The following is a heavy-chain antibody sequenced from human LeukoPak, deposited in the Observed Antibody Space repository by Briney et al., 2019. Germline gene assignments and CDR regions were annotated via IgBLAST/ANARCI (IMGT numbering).Heavy chain of an antibody. J-gene: IGHJ6*03. CDR2: ISYGGSNK. D-gene: IGHD2-8*01. Sequence: GGSLSLSCAASGFTFSSYDMHWVRQAPGKGLEWMAVISYGGSNKYYADSVKGRFTISRDNSKNTLYLQMNSLRAEDTAVYYCANGYCTNGICYPYYYYYMDVWGKGTTVTVSS. CDR1: GFTFSSYD. CDR3: ANGYCTNGICYPYYYYYMDV. V-gene: IGHV3-30*18.